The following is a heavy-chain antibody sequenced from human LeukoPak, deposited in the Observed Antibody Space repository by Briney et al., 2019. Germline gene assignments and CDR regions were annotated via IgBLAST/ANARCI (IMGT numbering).Heavy chain of an antibody. CDR3: ARDMYDTSGHLDY. J-gene: IGHJ4*02. V-gene: IGHV1-18*01. CDR2: ISAYNGNT. CDR1: GYTFTSYG. Sequence: ASVKVSCKASGYTFTSYGISWVRQAPGQGLEWMGWISAYNGNTNYAQKVQGRVTMTTDTSTSTASMDLRSLRPDDTAVYYCARDMYDTSGHLDYWGQGTLVTVSS. D-gene: IGHD3-22*01.